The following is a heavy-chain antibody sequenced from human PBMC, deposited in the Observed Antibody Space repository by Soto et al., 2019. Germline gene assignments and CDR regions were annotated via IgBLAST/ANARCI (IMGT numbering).Heavy chain of an antibody. J-gene: IGHJ5*01. Sequence: NPXETLSLTCTVSGCSVSSSNYYWGWIRQPRGKGLEWIGIVNYRGSTSYNPSLKSRVSMFVDTSKRQFSLKLSPVTAADTAVYFCARHRREEKNRLHYYHNNDYYKYKWFDYWGQGTLVTVSS. D-gene: IGHD3-22*01. CDR1: GCSVSSSNYY. V-gene: IGHV4-39*01. CDR3: ARHRREEKNRLHYYHNNDYYKYKWFDY. CDR2: VNYRGST.